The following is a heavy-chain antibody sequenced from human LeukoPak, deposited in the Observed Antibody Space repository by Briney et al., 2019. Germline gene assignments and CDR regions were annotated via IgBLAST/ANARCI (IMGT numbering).Heavy chain of an antibody. CDR3: AKISGYDSSGYYGFDY. J-gene: IGHJ4*02. V-gene: IGHV3-30*18. D-gene: IGHD3-22*01. CDR1: GFTFSSYG. CDR2: ISYDGSNK. Sequence: GRSLRLSCAASGFTFSSYGMHWVRQAPGKGLEWVAVISYDGSNKYYADSVKGRFTISRDNSKNTLYLQMNSLRAEDTAVYYCAKISGYDSSGYYGFDYWGQGTLVTVSS.